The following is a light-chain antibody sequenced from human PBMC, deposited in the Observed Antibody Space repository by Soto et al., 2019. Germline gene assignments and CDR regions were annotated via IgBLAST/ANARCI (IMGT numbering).Light chain of an antibody. CDR1: QSVVYSPDKKSY. CDR3: HQHYTTPHT. CDR2: WAS. J-gene: IGKJ2*01. V-gene: IGKV4-1*01. Sequence: DIVMTQSPDSLAVSLGERATINGKSSQSVVYSPDKKSYLAWYQQKPGHPPKLLIYWASTRESGVPDRFSGRGYGTDFTLTISSLQAEDVALYFCHQHYTTPHTFVQGTKLQIK.